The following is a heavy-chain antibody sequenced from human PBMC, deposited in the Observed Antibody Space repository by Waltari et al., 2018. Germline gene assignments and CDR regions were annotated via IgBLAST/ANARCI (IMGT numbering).Heavy chain of an antibody. CDR1: GFPFDDRA. J-gene: IGHJ4*02. Sequence: ELQLVESGGAVVQPGGSLRLSCAASGFPFDDRAIHWVRQAPGKGLEWVSVISWDGTNTYYVDSVKGRFTISRDNSKSTLYLQMSSLRAEDTALYYCVKGRYYDFWSAYPDYWGQGTLVTVSS. D-gene: IGHD3-3*01. CDR3: VKGRYYDFWSAYPDY. V-gene: IGHV3-43D*04. CDR2: ISWDGTNT.